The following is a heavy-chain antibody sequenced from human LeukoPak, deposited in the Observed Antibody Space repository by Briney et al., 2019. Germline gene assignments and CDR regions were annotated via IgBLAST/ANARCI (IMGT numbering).Heavy chain of an antibody. V-gene: IGHV4-61*08. CDR3: TTYYVGEGGRGH. CDR1: GDSFSSAGYH. CDR2: SGSP. J-gene: IGHJ4*02. D-gene: IGHD2-21*01. Sequence: SETLSLTCSVSGDSFSSAGYHWSWIRQAPGKGLEWIGHSGSPSYNPSLKSRVMISIDTSKNQFSLKVSTVTAADTAVYYCTTYYVGEGGRGHWGPGTLVTVSS.